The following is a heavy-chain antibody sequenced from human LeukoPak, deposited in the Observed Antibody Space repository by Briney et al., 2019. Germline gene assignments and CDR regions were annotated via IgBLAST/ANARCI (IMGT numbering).Heavy chain of an antibody. D-gene: IGHD6-6*01. V-gene: IGHV3-48*01. CDR2: ISSNSSTI. CDR1: GFTFNIYS. CDR3: SISSSSGY. Sequence: PGGSLRLSCAASGFTFNIYSMNWVRQAPGKGLEWVSYISSNSSTIYYADSVKGRFTISRDNAKNSLYLQMNSLRAEDTAVYYCSISSSSGYWGQGTLVTVSS. J-gene: IGHJ4*02.